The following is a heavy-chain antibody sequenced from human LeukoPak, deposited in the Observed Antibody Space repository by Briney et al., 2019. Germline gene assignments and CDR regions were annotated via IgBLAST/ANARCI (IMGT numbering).Heavy chain of an antibody. J-gene: IGHJ6*02. V-gene: IGHV3-23*01. CDR1: GFTFSSYA. Sequence: GGSLRLSCAASGFTFSSYAMSWVRRAPGKGLEWVSAISGSGGSTYYADSVKGRFTISRDNSKNTLYLQMNSLRAEDTAVYYCAKDDDLTMIVVVPSYYYYGMDVWGQGTTVTVSS. CDR3: AKDDDLTMIVVVPSYYYYGMDV. D-gene: IGHD3-22*01. CDR2: ISGSGGST.